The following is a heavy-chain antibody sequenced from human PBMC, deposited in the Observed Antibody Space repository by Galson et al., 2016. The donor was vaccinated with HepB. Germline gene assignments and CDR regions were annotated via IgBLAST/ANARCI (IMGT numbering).Heavy chain of an antibody. J-gene: IGHJ6*04. CDR3: ARVGFGLSTGYYDDHYDMDV. CDR1: GFTFSNYA. Sequence: LRLSCAASGFTFSNYAMHWVRQAPGKGLEFVSAINSNGGSTFYAISVKGRFTISRDNSENRLYLQMDSLRLEDMAVYYCARVGFGLSTGYYDDHYDMDVWGKGTTVTVSS. V-gene: IGHV3-64*01. CDR2: INSNGGST. D-gene: IGHD3-9*01.